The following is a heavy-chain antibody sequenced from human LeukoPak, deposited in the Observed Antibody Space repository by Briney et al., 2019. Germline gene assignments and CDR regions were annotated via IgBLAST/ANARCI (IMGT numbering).Heavy chain of an antibody. V-gene: IGHV5-51*01. CDR2: IYPGDSDT. J-gene: IGHJ6*03. Sequence: GESLKISCKASGYSFRNQWIGWVRQMPGKGLEWMGIIYPGDSDTRYSPSFQGQVTISADKSISTAYLQWSSLKASDTAMYYCARHSYYYYYMDVWGKGTTVTVSS. CDR1: GYSFRNQW. CDR3: ARHSYYYYYMDV.